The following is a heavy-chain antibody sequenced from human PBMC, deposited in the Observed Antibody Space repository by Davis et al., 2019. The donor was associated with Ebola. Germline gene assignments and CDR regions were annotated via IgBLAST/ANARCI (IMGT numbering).Heavy chain of an antibody. CDR1: GFTFSSYA. Sequence: GGSLRLSCAASGFTFSSYAMSWVRQAPGKGLEWVSAISGSGGSTYYADSVKGRFTISRDNSKNTLYLQMNSLKTEDTAMYYCTTTTDAFDIWGQGTMVTVSS. CDR2: ISGSGGST. V-gene: IGHV3-23*01. D-gene: IGHD5-24*01. CDR3: TTTTDAFDI. J-gene: IGHJ3*02.